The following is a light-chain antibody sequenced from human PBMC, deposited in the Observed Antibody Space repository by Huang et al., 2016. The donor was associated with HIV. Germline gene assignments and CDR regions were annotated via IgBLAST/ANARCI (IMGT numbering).Light chain of an antibody. CDR1: QRISTD. CDR3: QQYSEWPPYT. J-gene: IGKJ2*01. V-gene: IGKV3-15*01. Sequence: EIMMTQSPATLSGAPGDRVTLSCRASQRISTDLAWYQQKPGQPPRLLIYEASPGATGVPARFCGSGSGTEFTLSITSLQSEDFAVYYCQQYSEWPPYTFGQGTQLEIK. CDR2: EAS.